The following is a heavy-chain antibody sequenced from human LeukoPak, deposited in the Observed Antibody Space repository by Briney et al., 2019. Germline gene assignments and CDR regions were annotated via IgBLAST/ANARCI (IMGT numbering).Heavy chain of an antibody. CDR3: AKDVAGGITHWYFDL. D-gene: IGHD6-13*01. Sequence: GGSLRLSCAASGFTFSSYGMHWARQARGKALEWGALISYDGSNKYYADSVKGRFTISRDNSKNTLYLQMNSVRAEDTAVYYCAKDVAGGITHWYFDLWGRGTPVTGSS. J-gene: IGHJ2*01. CDR1: GFTFSSYG. CDR2: ISYDGSNK. V-gene: IGHV3-30*18.